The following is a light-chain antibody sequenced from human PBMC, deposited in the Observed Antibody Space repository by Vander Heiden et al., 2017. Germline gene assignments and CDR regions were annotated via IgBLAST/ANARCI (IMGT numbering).Light chain of an antibody. J-gene: IGLJ3*02. CDR1: SSNIGSNS. CDR2: RNN. CDR3: AAWDDSLSGWV. V-gene: IGLV1-47*01. Sequence: QSLLTHPPSASGAPRQRVTISCSGSSSNIGSNSVYWYQQLPGTAPKLLIYRNNQRPSGVPDRFSGSKSGTSASLAISGLRSEDEADYYCAAWDDSLSGWVFGGGTKLTVL.